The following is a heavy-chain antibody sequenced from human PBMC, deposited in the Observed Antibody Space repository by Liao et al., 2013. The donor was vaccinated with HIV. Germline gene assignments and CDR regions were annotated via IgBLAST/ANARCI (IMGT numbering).Heavy chain of an antibody. J-gene: IGHJ2*01. Sequence: QLQLQESGSGLVKPSQTLSLTCAVSGDSISSGDYSWSWIRQPPGKGLEWIGYIYHSGGTYYNPSLQSRLTISVDRSKNQFSLYLNSVTAADTAVYYCATSGGPYWFFNLWGRGALVAVSS. V-gene: IGHV4-30-2*01. CDR1: GDSISSGDYS. CDR3: ATSGGPYWFFNL. D-gene: IGHD3-16*01. CDR2: IYHSGGT.